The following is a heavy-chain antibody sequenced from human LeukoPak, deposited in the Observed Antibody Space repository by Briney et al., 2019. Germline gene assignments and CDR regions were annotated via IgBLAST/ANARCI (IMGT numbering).Heavy chain of an antibody. Sequence: GGSLRLSCAASGFTFSNYGIHWVRQAPGKGLEWVAAMSYDGSYKYYADSVKGRFTISRDNSKNTLYLQMNSLRAEDTAVYYCATIAVAVSPDWGQGTLVTVSS. V-gene: IGHV3-30*03. J-gene: IGHJ4*02. CDR1: GFTFSNYG. CDR2: MSYDGSYK. D-gene: IGHD6-19*01. CDR3: ATIAVAVSPD.